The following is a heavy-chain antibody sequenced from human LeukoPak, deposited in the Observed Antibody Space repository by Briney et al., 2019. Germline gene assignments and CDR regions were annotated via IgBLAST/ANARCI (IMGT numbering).Heavy chain of an antibody. CDR3: ARDRVLRYFDWLSGGYYFDY. CDR1: GFTFSSYG. CDR2: ISGSGGST. J-gene: IGHJ4*02. Sequence: GGTLRLSCAASGFTFSSYGMSWVRQAPGKGLEWVSAISGSGGSTYYADSVKGRFTISRDNSKNTLYLQMNSLRAEDTAVYYCARDRVLRYFDWLSGGYYFDYWGQGTLVTVSS. D-gene: IGHD3-9*01. V-gene: IGHV3-23*01.